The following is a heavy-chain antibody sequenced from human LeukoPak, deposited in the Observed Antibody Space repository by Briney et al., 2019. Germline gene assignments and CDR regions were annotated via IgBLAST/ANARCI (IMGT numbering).Heavy chain of an antibody. D-gene: IGHD5-12*01. J-gene: IGHJ4*02. CDR1: GYTFTSYG. V-gene: IGHV1-18*01. Sequence: ASVKVSCKASGYTFTSYGISWVRQAPGQGLEWMGWISAYNGNTNYAQKLQGRVTMTTDTSTSTAYMELRSLRSDDTAVYYCAGYSGYVLVDYFDYWGQGTLVTVSS. CDR2: ISAYNGNT. CDR3: AGYSGYVLVDYFDY.